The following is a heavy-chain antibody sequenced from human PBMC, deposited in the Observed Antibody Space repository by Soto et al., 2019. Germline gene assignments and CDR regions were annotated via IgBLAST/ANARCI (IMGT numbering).Heavy chain of an antibody. D-gene: IGHD2-15*01. J-gene: IGHJ4*02. CDR3: ARDPGGRYDY. Sequence: SETLSLTCTVSGGSISSYYWNWIRQPPGKGLEGIGYIYFRGSTNYNPSLKSRVTISVDTSKNQFSLNWSFVTVGDTAVYYCARDPGGRYDYWGQGPLVTVSS. V-gene: IGHV4-59*01. CDR2: IYFRGST. CDR1: GGSISSYY.